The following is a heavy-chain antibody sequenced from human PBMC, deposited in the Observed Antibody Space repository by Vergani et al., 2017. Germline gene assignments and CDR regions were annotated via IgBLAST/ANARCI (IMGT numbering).Heavy chain of an antibody. CDR2: IWYDGSNK. D-gene: IGHD1-1*01. Sequence: GEKEGGGVKPGRSLTLSCVASGFTFSSHGMHWVRQAPGKGLEWVAVIWYDGSNKYYGDSVKGRFTISRDNSKNTLYLQMNSLRVEDTAVYYCARWGNEKRLDSWGQGTLVTVSS. V-gene: IGHV3-33*01. CDR1: GFTFSSHG. CDR3: ARWGNEKRLDS. J-gene: IGHJ5*01.